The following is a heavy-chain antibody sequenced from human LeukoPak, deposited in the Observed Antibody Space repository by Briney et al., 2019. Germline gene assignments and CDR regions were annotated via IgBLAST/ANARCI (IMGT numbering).Heavy chain of an antibody. CDR1: GFTFSSYA. J-gene: IGHJ5*02. Sequence: GGSLRLSCAASGFTFSSYAMSWVRQAPGKGLEWVSAISGSGGSTYYADSVKGRFTISRDNSKNTPYLQMNSLRAEDTAVYYCAKDPYCSSTSCYNWFDPWGQGTLVTVSS. CDR2: ISGSGGST. CDR3: AKDPYCSSTSCYNWFDP. D-gene: IGHD2-2*01. V-gene: IGHV3-23*01.